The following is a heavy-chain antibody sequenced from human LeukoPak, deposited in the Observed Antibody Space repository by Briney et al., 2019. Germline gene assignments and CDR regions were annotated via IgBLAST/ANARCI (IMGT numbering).Heavy chain of an antibody. CDR3: AKDGGLWVSAHWGDS. Sequence: PGSSLRLSCAASGFSFSTFVMHWVRQAPGKGLEWVAVIRPDGSHISYVDPVKGRFTVSRDNSKNTLFLQMNSLRAEDTAVYYCAKDGGLWVSAHWGDSWGRGTLVTVSS. V-gene: IGHV3-33*06. CDR2: IRPDGSHI. J-gene: IGHJ4*02. CDR1: GFSFSTFV. D-gene: IGHD7-27*01.